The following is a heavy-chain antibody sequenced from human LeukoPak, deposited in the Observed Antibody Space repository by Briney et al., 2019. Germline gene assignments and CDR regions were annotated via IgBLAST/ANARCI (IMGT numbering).Heavy chain of an antibody. Sequence: ASVKVSCKASGYTFTSYSISWVRQAPGQGLEWMGWISAYNGNTNYAQKLQGRVTMTTDTSTSTAYMELRSLRSDDTAVYYCARRGYDSSGFPVKYYYYMDIWGKGTTVTVSS. CDR1: GYTFTSYS. D-gene: IGHD3-22*01. V-gene: IGHV1-18*01. CDR2: ISAYNGNT. CDR3: ARRGYDSSGFPVKYYYYMDI. J-gene: IGHJ6*03.